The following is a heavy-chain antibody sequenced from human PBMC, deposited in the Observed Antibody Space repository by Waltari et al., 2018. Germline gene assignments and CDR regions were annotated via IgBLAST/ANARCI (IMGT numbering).Heavy chain of an antibody. CDR3: AKGKSDYGDFHY. J-gene: IGHJ4*02. CDR2: IWGYDTGK. V-gene: IGHV3-33*06. CDR1: GFAFKNCG. D-gene: IGHD4-17*01. Sequence: QVQLVESGGGVVQPGWSLRLSCAASGFAFKNCGMHWVRQAPGKGLEWVAVIWGYDTGKYYADSVKGRFTISRDTSKNMLYLQMNSLRAEDTAVYYCAKGKSDYGDFHYWGQGTRVTVSS.